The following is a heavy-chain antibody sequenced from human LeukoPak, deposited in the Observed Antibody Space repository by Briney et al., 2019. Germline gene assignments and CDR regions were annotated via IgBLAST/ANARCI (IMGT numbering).Heavy chain of an antibody. CDR2: INHSGST. D-gene: IGHD6-13*01. CDR1: GGSFSGYY. J-gene: IGHJ4*02. CDR3: ARGLRIAAARVPLAPRFDY. V-gene: IGHV4-34*01. Sequence: SETLSLTCAVYGGSFSGYYWSCIRQPPGKGLEWIGEINHSGSTNYNPSLKSRVTISVDTSKNQFSLKLSSVTAADTAVYYCARGLRIAAARVPLAPRFDYWGQGTLVTVSS.